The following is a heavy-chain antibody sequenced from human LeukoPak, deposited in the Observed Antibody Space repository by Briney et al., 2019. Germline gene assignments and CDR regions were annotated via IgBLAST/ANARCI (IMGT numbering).Heavy chain of an antibody. CDR3: TGSYSSSWYYFDY. D-gene: IGHD6-13*01. J-gene: IGHJ4*02. CDR1: GFTFSGSA. CDR2: IRSKASSYAT. Sequence: GGSLRLSCAASGFTFSGSAMHWVRQASGKGLEWVGRIRSKASSYATAYAASVKGRFTISRDDSKNTAYLQMNSLKTEDTAVYYYTGSYSSSWYYFDYWGQGTLVTVSS. V-gene: IGHV3-73*01.